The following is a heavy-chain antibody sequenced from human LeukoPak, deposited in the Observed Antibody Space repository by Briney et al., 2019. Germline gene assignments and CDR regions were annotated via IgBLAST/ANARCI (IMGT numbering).Heavy chain of an antibody. CDR3: ARVDSGTYYMPFDY. V-gene: IGHV4-59*01. CDR2: IYHSGTT. J-gene: IGHJ4*02. CDR1: GGSLIPYY. Sequence: RPSETLSLPCTVSGGSLIPYYWSWIRQPPGKGLEWIGYIYHSGTTNYSPPLKGRATLSVDTSKNQISLRLSSVTAADTAVYFCARVDSGTYYMPFDYWGQGSLVTVSS. D-gene: IGHD1-26*01.